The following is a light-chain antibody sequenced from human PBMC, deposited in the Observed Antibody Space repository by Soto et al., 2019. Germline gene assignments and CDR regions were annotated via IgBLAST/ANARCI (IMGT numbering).Light chain of an antibody. V-gene: IGKV1-33*01. CDR3: QQCDSLPFT. J-gene: IGKJ2*01. Sequence: DVQLTQSPPSLSASVGDRVTITCLASQDIGNYLNWYQHKPGKAPRLLVYEGSILETGVPSMFSAGGSGTHFNLTIRSLQPADIATYYCQQCDSLPFTFGLGTKL. CDR2: EGS. CDR1: QDIGNY.